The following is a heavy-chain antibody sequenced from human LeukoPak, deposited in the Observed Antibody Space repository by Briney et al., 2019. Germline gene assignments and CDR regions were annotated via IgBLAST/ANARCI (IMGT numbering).Heavy chain of an antibody. V-gene: IGHV3-23*01. J-gene: IGHJ1*01. CDR1: GFTFSSHA. CDR3: AKDMGGPAYCGGDCYSRYFQD. D-gene: IGHD2-21*02. CDR2: ISGSGGTT. Sequence: GGSLRLSCAASGFTFSSHAMSWVRQGPGKGLEWVSAISGSGGTTYNTDSVRGRFTISRDNSKNTLYLQMNSLRAEDTALYYCAKDMGGPAYCGGDCYSRYFQDWGRGTLVTVSS.